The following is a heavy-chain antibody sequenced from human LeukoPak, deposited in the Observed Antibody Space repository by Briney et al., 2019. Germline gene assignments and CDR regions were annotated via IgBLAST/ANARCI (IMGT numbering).Heavy chain of an antibody. CDR2: IYYSGST. Sequence: PSETLSLTCTVSGGSISSGGYYWSWIRQHPGKGLEWIGHIYYSGSTYYNPSLKSRVTISVDTSKNQFSLKLSSVTAADTAVYYCAREGDSSSWYWFDPWGQGTLVTVSS. J-gene: IGHJ5*02. D-gene: IGHD6-13*01. CDR1: GGSISSGGYY. V-gene: IGHV4-31*03. CDR3: AREGDSSSWYWFDP.